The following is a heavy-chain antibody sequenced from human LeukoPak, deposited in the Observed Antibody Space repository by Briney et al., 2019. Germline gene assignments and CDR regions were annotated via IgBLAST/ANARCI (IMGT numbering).Heavy chain of an antibody. J-gene: IGHJ4*02. CDR3: AKDGFDSGDIVVVPAAY. CDR1: GFTFSSYG. Sequence: PGRSLRPSCAASGFTFSSYGMHWVRQAPGKGLEWVAVISYDGSNKYYADSVKGRFTISRDNSKNTLYLQMNSLRAEDTAVYYCAKDGFDSGDIVVVPAAYWGQGTLVTVSS. V-gene: IGHV3-30*18. CDR2: ISYDGSNK. D-gene: IGHD2-2*01.